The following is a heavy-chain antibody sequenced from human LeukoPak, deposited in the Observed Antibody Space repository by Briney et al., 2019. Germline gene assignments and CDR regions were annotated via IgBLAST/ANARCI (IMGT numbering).Heavy chain of an antibody. CDR2: IYYSGST. D-gene: IGHD2-2*01. J-gene: IGHJ6*02. CDR1: GGSISSYY. CDR3: ARRVGYCSSTSCSDYYGMDV. Sequence: PSETLSLTCTVSGGSISSYYWSWIRQPPGKGLEWIGYIYYSGSTDFNPSLKSRVTISLDTSKNQFSLKLSSVTAADTAVYYCARRVGYCSSTSCSDYYGMDVWGQGTTVTVSS. V-gene: IGHV4-59*08.